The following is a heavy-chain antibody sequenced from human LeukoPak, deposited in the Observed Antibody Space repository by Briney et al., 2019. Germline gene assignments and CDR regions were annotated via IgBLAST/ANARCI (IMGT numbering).Heavy chain of an antibody. D-gene: IGHD1-26*01. Sequence: ASVKVSCKASGYTFTGYYMHWVRQAPGQGLEGMGWINPNSGGTNYAQKLQGRVTMTTDTSTSTAYMELRSLRSDDTAVYYCARDELGAIFDYWGQGTLVTVSS. CDR3: ARDELGAIFDY. V-gene: IGHV1-2*02. CDR1: GYTFTGYY. J-gene: IGHJ4*02. CDR2: INPNSGGT.